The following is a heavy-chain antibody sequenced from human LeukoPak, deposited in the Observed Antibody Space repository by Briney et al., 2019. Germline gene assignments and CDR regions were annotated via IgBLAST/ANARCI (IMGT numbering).Heavy chain of an antibody. Sequence: GASVKVSCKASGYTFTFYYIYWVRQAPGQGLEWMGIINPSGGSTTYAQKFQGRVTMTRDMSTSTVYMELSSLRSEDTAVYFCAREGYCRGGTCYSFDYWGQGTLVTVSS. D-gene: IGHD2-15*01. V-gene: IGHV1-46*01. CDR3: AREGYCRGGTCYSFDY. CDR2: INPSGGST. J-gene: IGHJ4*02. CDR1: GYTFTFYY.